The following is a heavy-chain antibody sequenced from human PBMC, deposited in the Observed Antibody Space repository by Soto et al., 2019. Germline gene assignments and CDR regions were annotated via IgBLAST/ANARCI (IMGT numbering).Heavy chain of an antibody. V-gene: IGHV4-4*02. CDR3: ARGQKSITIFGVVIITWFDP. D-gene: IGHD3-3*01. J-gene: IGHJ5*02. Sequence: PSETLSLTCAVSGGSISSSNWWSWVRPPPGKGLEWIGEIYHSGSTNYNPSLKSRVTISVDKSKNQFSLKLSSVTAADTAVYYCARGQKSITIFGVVIITWFDPWGQGTLVTVSS. CDR1: GGSISSSNW. CDR2: IYHSGST.